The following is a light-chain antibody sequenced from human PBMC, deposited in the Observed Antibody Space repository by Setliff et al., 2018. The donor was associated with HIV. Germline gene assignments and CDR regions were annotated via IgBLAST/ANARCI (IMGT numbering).Light chain of an antibody. CDR1: QSIDNY. V-gene: IGKV1-39*01. CDR3: QQSYSFLS. CDR2: AAS. Sequence: DIQMTQSPSSLSASVGDRVTITCRASQSIDNYVNWYQQNGGKAPKLLISAASTLQSGVTSRFSGSGSGTDFTLTISNLHPEDFATYYCQQSYSFLSFGGGTKVDIK. J-gene: IGKJ4*01.